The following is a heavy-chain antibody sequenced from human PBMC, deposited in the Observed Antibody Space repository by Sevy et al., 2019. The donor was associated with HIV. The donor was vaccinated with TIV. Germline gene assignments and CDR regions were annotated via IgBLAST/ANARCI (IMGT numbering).Heavy chain of an antibody. Sequence: GGSLRLSCAASGFTFSDFGMQWVRQAPGKGLQWVAVIWNDGSNKYYADSVKGRFTTSRDNSSNTLYLQMNSLRAEDTAVYYCARDVRGEGIRPCDLDYWGQGTLVTVSS. CDR3: ARDVRGEGIRPCDLDY. CDR2: IWNDGSNK. CDR1: GFTFSDFG. J-gene: IGHJ4*02. D-gene: IGHD3-10*02. V-gene: IGHV3-33*01.